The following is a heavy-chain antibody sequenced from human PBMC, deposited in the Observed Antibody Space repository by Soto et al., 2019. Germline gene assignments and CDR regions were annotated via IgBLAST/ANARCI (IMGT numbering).Heavy chain of an antibody. D-gene: IGHD2-15*01. V-gene: IGHV5-51*01. CDR2: IYPGDSDT. CDR3: ARLGRGYSGGSWNWFDP. CDR1: GFSFSRYT. Sequence: GESLKISCVGSGFSFSRYTVGWVRQVPGKGLEWMGVIYPGDSDTRYSPSFQGQVTISADKSISTAYLQWSSLKASDTAMYYCARLGRGYSGGSWNWFDPWGQGTLVTVSS. J-gene: IGHJ5*02.